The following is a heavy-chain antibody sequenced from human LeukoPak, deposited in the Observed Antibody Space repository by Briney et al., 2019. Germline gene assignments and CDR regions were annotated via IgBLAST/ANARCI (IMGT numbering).Heavy chain of an antibody. CDR1: GFTFTNYP. V-gene: IGHV3-33*06. J-gene: IGHJ4*02. CDR2: LWSDGIKT. D-gene: IGHD3-3*01. CDR3: AKVDAIFGVVGLDY. Sequence: AGGSLRLSCAASGFTFTNYPMHWVRQAPGKGLEWVAVLWSDGIKTDYADSVKGRFTISRDNSKNTLYLQMNSLRAEDTAVYYCAKVDAIFGVVGLDYWGQGTLVTVSS.